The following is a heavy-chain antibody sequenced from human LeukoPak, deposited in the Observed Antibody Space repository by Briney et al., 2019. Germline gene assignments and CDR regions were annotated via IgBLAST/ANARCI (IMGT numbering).Heavy chain of an antibody. CDR1: GFTFSSYA. CDR2: ISGSGGST. CDR3: VYSSSSVAIWFDP. D-gene: IGHD6-6*01. V-gene: IGHV3-23*01. J-gene: IGHJ5*02. Sequence: GTSLRLSCAASGFTFSSYAMSWVRQAPGKGLEWVSAISGSGGSTYYADSVKGRFTISRDNSKNTLYLQMNSLRAEDTAVYYCVYSSSSVAIWFDPWGQGTLVTVSS.